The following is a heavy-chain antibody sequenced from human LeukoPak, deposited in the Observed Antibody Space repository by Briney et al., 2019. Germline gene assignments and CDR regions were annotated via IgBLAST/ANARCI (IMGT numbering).Heavy chain of an antibody. V-gene: IGHV3-23*01. J-gene: IGHJ5*02. D-gene: IGHD1-26*01. CDR1: GFTFSSYW. Sequence: PGGSLRLPCAASGFTFSSYWMSWVRQAPGKGLEWVSTISVSGGSAYYADSVKGRFTISRDNSKNTLYLQMNSLRAEDTAVYYSAPGGGSYSFDPWGQGTLVTVSS. CDR2: ISVSGGSA. CDR3: APGGGSYSFDP.